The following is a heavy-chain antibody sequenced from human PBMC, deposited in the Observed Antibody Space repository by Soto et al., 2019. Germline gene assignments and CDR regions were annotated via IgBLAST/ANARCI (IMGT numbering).Heavy chain of an antibody. CDR2: ISDSGDGT. V-gene: IGHV3-23*01. CDR3: AQVRGYFDSSSRWDTFSM. D-gene: IGHD3-10*01. Sequence: PGGSRRLSCAASGFTISRHAMTWVRQAPGKGLEWVSGISDSGDGTYYADSGNRRFTISRHNSKNTVYLQINSLRTEDTAVSYCAQVRGYFDSSSRWDTFSMRGHRTMVT. CDR1: GFTISRHA. J-gene: IGHJ3*01.